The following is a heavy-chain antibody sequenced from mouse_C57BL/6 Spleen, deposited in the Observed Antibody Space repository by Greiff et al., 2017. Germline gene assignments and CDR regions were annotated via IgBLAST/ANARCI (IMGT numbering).Heavy chain of an antibody. D-gene: IGHD1-1*01. Sequence: VQLKQSGGGLVQPGGSLSLSCAASGFTFTDYYMSWVRQPPGKALEWLGFIRNKANGYTTEYSASVKGRFTISRDNSQSILYLQMNALRAEDSATYYCASYYYGSYYFDYWGQGTTLTVSS. CDR3: ASYYYGSYYFDY. CDR1: GFTFTDYY. V-gene: IGHV7-3*01. J-gene: IGHJ2*01. CDR2: IRNKANGYTT.